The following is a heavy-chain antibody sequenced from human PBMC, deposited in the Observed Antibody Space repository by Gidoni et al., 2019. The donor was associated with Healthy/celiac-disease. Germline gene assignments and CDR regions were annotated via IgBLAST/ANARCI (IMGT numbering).Heavy chain of an antibody. V-gene: IGHV3-30*18. CDR3: AKDSLGVWFGDMDY. Sequence: QVQLVESGGGAVQPGRSLRLSCAASGFTFSSYGLHWVRLAPGKGLEWVAVISYDGSNKYYADSVKGRFTISRDNSKNTLYLQMNSLRAEDTAVYYCAKDSLGVWFGDMDYWGQGTLVTVSS. CDR1: GFTFSSYG. CDR2: ISYDGSNK. D-gene: IGHD3-10*01. J-gene: IGHJ4*02.